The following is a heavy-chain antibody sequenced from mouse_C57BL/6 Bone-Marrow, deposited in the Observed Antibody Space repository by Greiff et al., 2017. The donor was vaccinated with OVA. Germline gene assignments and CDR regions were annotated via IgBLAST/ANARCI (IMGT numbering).Heavy chain of an antibody. Sequence: QVQLQQPGAELVKPGASVKLSCKASGYTFTSYWMQWVKQRPGQGLEWIGEIDPSDSYTNYNQKFKGKATLTVDKSSSTAYMQLSSLTSEDSAVXYCACVADGPYRGYYAMDYWGRGTAVTVTS. D-gene: IGHD2-3*01. CDR3: ACVADGPYRGYYAMDY. V-gene: IGHV1-50*01. CDR1: GYTFTSYW. CDR2: IDPSDSYT. J-gene: IGHJ4*01.